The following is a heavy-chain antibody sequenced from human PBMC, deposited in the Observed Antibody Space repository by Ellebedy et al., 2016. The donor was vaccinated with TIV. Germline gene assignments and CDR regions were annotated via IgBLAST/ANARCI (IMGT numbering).Heavy chain of an antibody. V-gene: IGHV4-59*01. Sequence: SETLSLTCTVSGGSFSTYYWSWIRQPPGKGLEWIGYIFYSGGTSYNPSLKSRVTMSADTSGNQFSLKLSSVTAADTAVYYCARGGDGYNRFYYYGMDVWGQGTTVTVSS. CDR3: ARGGDGYNRFYYYGMDV. CDR2: IFYSGGT. D-gene: IGHD5-24*01. J-gene: IGHJ6*02. CDR1: GGSFSTYY.